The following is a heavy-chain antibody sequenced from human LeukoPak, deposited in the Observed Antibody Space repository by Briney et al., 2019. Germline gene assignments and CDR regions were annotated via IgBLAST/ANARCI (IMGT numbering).Heavy chain of an antibody. CDR3: ARDLYYYDSSGYYGTYFDY. D-gene: IGHD3-22*01. CDR2: IIPIFGTA. J-gene: IGHJ4*02. Sequence: ASVKVSCKASGGTFSSYAISWVRQAPGQGLEWMGGIIPIFGTANYAQKFQGRVTMTTDTSTSTAYMELRSLRSEDTAVYYCARDLYYYDSSGYYGTYFDYWGQGTLVTVSS. CDR1: GGTFSSYA. V-gene: IGHV1-69*05.